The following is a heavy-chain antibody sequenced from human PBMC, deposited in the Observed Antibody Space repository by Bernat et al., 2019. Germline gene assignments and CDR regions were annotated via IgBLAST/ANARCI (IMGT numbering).Heavy chain of an antibody. CDR2: IWNDGSHK. J-gene: IGHJ4*02. CDR3: LRYKTRHGDY. V-gene: IGHV3-33*01. CDR1: GFTFSPYA. Sequence: QVQLVESGGGVVQPGRSLRLSCAASGFTFSPYAMHWVRQAPGKGLEWVAVIWNDGSHKYYADSVKGRCTISRNNSNSTLYLQLYNLRADDTAVYYCLRYKTRHGDYWGQGTLVSVSS. D-gene: IGHD1-1*01.